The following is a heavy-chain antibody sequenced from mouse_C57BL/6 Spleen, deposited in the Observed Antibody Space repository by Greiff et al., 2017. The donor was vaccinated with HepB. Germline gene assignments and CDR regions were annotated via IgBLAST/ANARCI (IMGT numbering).Heavy chain of an antibody. CDR3: ARQYYGSWYFDV. D-gene: IGHD1-1*01. CDR2: IHPSDSYT. V-gene: IGHV1-50*01. Sequence: VQLQQPGAELVKPGASVKLSCKASGYTFTSYWMQWVKQRPGQGLEWIGEIHPSDSYTNYNQKFKGKATLTVDTSSSTAYMQLSSLTSEDSAVYYCARQYYGSWYFDVWGTGTTVTVSS. J-gene: IGHJ1*03. CDR1: GYTFTSYW.